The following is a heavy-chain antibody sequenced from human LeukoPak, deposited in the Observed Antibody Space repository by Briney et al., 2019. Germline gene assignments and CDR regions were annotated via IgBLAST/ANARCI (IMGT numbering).Heavy chain of an antibody. J-gene: IGHJ4*02. D-gene: IGHD3-9*01. CDR2: MNHSGST. CDR3: AREGDYDILTGPGFDS. Sequence: SETPSFTCAVYGGSFIGYSWTWIRQPPGKGLEWIGEMNHSGSTNYNPSLKSRVTISVDTSKNQFSLKLTSVTAADTAVYYCAREGDYDILTGPGFDSWGQGTLVTVSS. V-gene: IGHV4-34*01. CDR1: GGSFIGYS.